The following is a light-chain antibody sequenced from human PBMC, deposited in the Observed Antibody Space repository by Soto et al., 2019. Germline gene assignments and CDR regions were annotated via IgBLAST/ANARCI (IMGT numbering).Light chain of an antibody. CDR2: WAS. Sequence: DFVMTQSPDSLAVSLGERATINCKSSHSVLFGSNNYLAWYQQKFGQPPKLLINWASTRASGVPDRISGSGCGTDFTLTSRSLQAEDVAVSYCQRYYGAPLTFGGGTKVEIK. CDR1: HSVLFGSNNY. J-gene: IGKJ4*01. V-gene: IGKV4-1*01. CDR3: QRYYGAPLT.